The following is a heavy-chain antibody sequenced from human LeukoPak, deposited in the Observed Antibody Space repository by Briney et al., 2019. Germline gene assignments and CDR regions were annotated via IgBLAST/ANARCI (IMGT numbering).Heavy chain of an antibody. CDR1: GFTFSSYG. CDR2: IWYDGSNK. J-gene: IGHJ4*02. CDR3: ARAQLPDYYDSSGIDY. V-gene: IGHV3-33*01. D-gene: IGHD3-22*01. Sequence: PGRSLRLSCAASGFTFSSYGMHWVRQAPGKGLEWVAVIWYDGSNKYYADSVKGRFTISRDNSKNTLYLQMNSLRAEDTAVYYCARAQLPDYYDSSGIDYWGQGTLVTVSS.